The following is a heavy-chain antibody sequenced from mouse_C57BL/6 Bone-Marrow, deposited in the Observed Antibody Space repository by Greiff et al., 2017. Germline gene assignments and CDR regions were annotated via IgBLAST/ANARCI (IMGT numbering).Heavy chain of an antibody. J-gene: IGHJ3*01. V-gene: IGHV5-6*01. CDR3: ARRLLPAWFAY. D-gene: IGHD3-2*02. CDR1: GFTFSSYG. Sequence: EVNVVESGGDLVKPGGSLKLSCAASGFTFSSYGMSWVRPTPDKRLEWVATISRGGSYTYYPDRVQGRFTISRDNAKTTLYLQMSSLKSEDKAMYYCARRLLPAWFAYWGQGTLVTVAA. CDR2: ISRGGSYT.